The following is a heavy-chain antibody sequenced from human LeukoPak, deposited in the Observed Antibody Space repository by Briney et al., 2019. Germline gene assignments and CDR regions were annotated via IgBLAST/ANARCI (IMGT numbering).Heavy chain of an antibody. CDR1: GGSISSYY. CDR2: IYTSGST. D-gene: IGHD1-26*01. CDR3: ARVGATSGDYYYYMDV. J-gene: IGHJ6*03. Sequence: PSETLSLICTVSGGSISSYYWSWIRQPAGEGLEWIGRIYTSGSTNYNPSLKSRVTMSVDTSKNQFSLKLSSVAAADTAVYYCARVGATSGDYYYYMDVWGKGTTVTVSS. V-gene: IGHV4-4*07.